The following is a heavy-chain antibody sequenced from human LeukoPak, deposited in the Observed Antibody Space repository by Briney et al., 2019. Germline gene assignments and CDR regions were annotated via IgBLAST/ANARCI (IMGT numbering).Heavy chain of an antibody. CDR2: ISGSGGST. CDR3: AKARLGYCSSTSCYSGSGYGLDFDY. D-gene: IGHD2-2*02. V-gene: IGHV3-23*01. J-gene: IGHJ4*02. Sequence: GGSLRLSCAASGFTFSSYAMSWVRQAPGKGLEWVSAISGSGGSTYYADSVKGRFTISRDNSKNTLYLQMNRLRAEDTAVYYCAKARLGYCSSTSCYSGSGYGLDFDYWGQGTLVTVSS. CDR1: GFTFSSYA.